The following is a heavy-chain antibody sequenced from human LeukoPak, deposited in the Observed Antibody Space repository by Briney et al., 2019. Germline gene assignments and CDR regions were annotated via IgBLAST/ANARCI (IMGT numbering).Heavy chain of an antibody. CDR3: VTVFHDHNSAYRHFDS. J-gene: IGHJ4*02. CDR2: IKRDGSEQ. D-gene: IGHD3-22*01. Sequence: PGGSLRLSCAASSAASGSNFGIYWMSWVRLAPGKGLEWVANIKRDGSEQNYLDSVRGRFVISRDNAKNSLYLQMNSLRAEDTAVYYCVTVFHDHNSAYRHFDSWGQGTLVTVSS. V-gene: IGHV3-7*01. CDR1: GSNFGIYW.